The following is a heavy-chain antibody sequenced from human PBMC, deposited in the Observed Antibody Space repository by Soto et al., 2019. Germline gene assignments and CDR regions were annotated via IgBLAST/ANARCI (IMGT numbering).Heavy chain of an antibody. CDR2: INHSGGT. Sequence: NPSETLSLTCAVYGGSFSGYYWSWIRQPPGKGLEWIGEINHSGGTNSNPSLKSRVTISVDTSKNQLSLKLSSVTAADTAVYYCAGGNVDTAMVNDYWGQGTLVTV. CDR3: AGGNVDTAMVNDY. CDR1: GGSFSGYY. D-gene: IGHD5-18*01. V-gene: IGHV4-34*01. J-gene: IGHJ4*02.